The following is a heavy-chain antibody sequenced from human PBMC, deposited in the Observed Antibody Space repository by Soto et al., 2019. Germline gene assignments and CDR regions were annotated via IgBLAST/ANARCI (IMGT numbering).Heavy chain of an antibody. J-gene: IGHJ4*02. Sequence: SETLSLTCTVSGGSISSSSYYWGWIRQPPGKGLEWIGSIYYSGSTYYNPSLKSRVTISVDTSKNQFSLKLSSVTAADTAVYYCAVLGFLEWLREDYWGQGTLVTVSS. CDR2: IYYSGST. V-gene: IGHV4-39*01. D-gene: IGHD3-3*01. CDR3: AVLGFLEWLREDY. CDR1: GGSISSSSYY.